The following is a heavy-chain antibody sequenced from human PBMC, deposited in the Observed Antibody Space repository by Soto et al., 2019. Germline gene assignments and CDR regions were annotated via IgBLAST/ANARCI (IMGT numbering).Heavy chain of an antibody. J-gene: IGHJ6*02. CDR2: ISAYNGNT. D-gene: IGHD3-22*01. Sequence: QVQLVQSGAEVKKPGASVKVSCKASAYPCSWGRQAPGQGLEWMGWISAYNGNTKYAQKYQGRVTMTTDTSTGTAYMELRSLRSDVTAVYYCARQNDRRIYYNYEMDVWGQGTTVTVSS. CDR1: AYP. CDR3: ARQNDRRIYYNYEMDV. V-gene: IGHV1-18*01.